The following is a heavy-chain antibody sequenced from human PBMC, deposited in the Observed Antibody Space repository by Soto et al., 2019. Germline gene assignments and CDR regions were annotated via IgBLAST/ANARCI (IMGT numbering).Heavy chain of an antibody. CDR2: ISWNSGTI. CDR3: AKDIKSTGWYFGLDV. J-gene: IGHJ6*02. CDR1: GFTFDDHA. Sequence: GGSLRLSCAASGFTFDDHAMHWVRQGPGKGLEWVSGISWNSGTIVYADSVKGRFTISRDNTKSSLYLQMDSLRREDTALYYCAKDIKSTGWYFGLDVWGQGTTVTVSS. V-gene: IGHV3-9*01. D-gene: IGHD6-19*01.